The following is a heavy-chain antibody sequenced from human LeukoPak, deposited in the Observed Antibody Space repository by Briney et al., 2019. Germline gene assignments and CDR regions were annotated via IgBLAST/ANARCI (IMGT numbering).Heavy chain of an antibody. Sequence: QAGGSLRLSCAASGFIFSTYGMHWVRQAPGKGLEWVAFIRYDGSNKYYADSVKGRFTISRDNAKNSLYLQMNSLRAEDTAVYYCARDYGRDGSGSYYYFDYWGQGTLVTVSS. V-gene: IGHV3-30*02. D-gene: IGHD3-10*01. CDR1: GFIFSTYG. J-gene: IGHJ4*02. CDR2: IRYDGSNK. CDR3: ARDYGRDGSGSYYYFDY.